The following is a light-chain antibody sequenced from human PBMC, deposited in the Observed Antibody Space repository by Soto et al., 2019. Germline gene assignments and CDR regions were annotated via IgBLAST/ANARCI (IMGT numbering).Light chain of an antibody. CDR1: QSIGSW. CDR3: QQYNSYSQWT. CDR2: KAS. J-gene: IGKJ1*01. Sequence: DIQMTQSPSTLSASVGDRVTIICRASQSIGSWLAWYQQKPGKAPKLLIYKASSLEGGVPSRFSGSGSGTEFTLTIISLQPDAFATYYCQQYNSYSQWTFGQGTKVEIK. V-gene: IGKV1-5*03.